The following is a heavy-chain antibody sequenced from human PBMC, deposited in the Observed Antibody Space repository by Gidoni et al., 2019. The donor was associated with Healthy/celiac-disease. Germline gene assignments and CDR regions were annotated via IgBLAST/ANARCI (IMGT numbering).Heavy chain of an antibody. CDR3: ATDGYLGYYDRSGLSGYFDL. J-gene: IGHJ2*01. CDR1: GGTFSSYA. V-gene: IGHV1-69*04. Sequence: QVQLVQSGAEVKKPGSSVKVSCKASGGTFSSYAISGVRQAPGQGLEWMGRIIPILGIANYAQKFQCRVTIPADKSTSTAYMELSSLRSEDTPVYYCATDGYLGYYDRSGLSGYFDLWVRGTLFPVSS. D-gene: IGHD3-22*01. CDR2: IIPILGIA.